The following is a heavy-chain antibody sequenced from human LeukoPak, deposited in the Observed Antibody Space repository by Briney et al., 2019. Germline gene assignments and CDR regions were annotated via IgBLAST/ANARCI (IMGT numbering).Heavy chain of an antibody. CDR1: GYTFTDYY. D-gene: IGHD5-12*01. CDR2: ISPSSGGT. CDR3: ARGLVGSAYDFDY. Sequence: ASVKVSCKSSGYTFTDYYIHWVRQAPGQGLEWRGRISPSSGGTNYAQNLQGRVTLTRDTSIRTVYMELSSLRSDDTAVYYCARGLVGSAYDFDYWGQGTLVPVSS. V-gene: IGHV1-2*06. J-gene: IGHJ4*02.